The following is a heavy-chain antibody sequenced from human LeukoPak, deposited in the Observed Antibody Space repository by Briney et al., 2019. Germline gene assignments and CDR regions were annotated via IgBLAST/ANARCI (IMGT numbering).Heavy chain of an antibody. V-gene: IGHV3-49*04. CDR1: GFTFGDFA. J-gene: IGHJ4*02. D-gene: IGHD3-22*01. CDR3: TRGYGHYDSSGYH. Sequence: GGSLRLSCTASGFTFGDFAVSWVRQAPGKGLEWVGFIRSKVDAETTGYAASVKGRFTVSRDDSKSIAYLQMNSPKTEDTAVYYCTRGYGHYDSSGYHWGQGTLVTVSS. CDR2: IRSKVDAETT.